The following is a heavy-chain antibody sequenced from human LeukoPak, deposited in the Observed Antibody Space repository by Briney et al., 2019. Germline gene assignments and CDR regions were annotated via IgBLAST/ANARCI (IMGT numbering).Heavy chain of an antibody. D-gene: IGHD2-2*02. J-gene: IGHJ5*02. CDR2: IYYSGST. Sequence: PSETLSLTCTVSGGSISGYYWSWIRQPPGKGLEWIGYIYYSGSTNYNPSLKSRVTISVDTSKNQFSLKLSSVTALDTAVYYCARIAGYCSSTSCYTWFDPWGQGTLVTVSS. V-gene: IGHV4-59*12. CDR3: ARIAGYCSSTSCYTWFDP. CDR1: GGSISGYY.